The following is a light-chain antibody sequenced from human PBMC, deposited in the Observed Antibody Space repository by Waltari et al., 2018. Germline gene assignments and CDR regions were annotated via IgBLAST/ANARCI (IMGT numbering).Light chain of an antibody. J-gene: IGLJ3*02. CDR2: QDT. CDR3: QALGTGAWV. V-gene: IGLV3-1*01. Sequence: WYQQKPGPSPLLVIYQDTNRPSGIPERFSGSKSGNAATLTISGTQAMDEADYYCQALGTGAWVFGGGTKLTVL.